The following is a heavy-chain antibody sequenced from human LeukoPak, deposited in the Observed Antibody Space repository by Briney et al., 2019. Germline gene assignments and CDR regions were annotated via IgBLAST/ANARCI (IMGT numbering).Heavy chain of an antibody. CDR1: GGSISSYY. J-gene: IGHJ6*03. V-gene: IGHV4-59*01. Sequence: SETLSLTCSVSGGSISSYYWSWIRQPPGRGLEWIGYIYYSGRTSYNPSLKSRVTISVDTSKNQFSLRLSSVTAADTAVYYCARSVEGYCRGGSCYYYSYYMDVWGKGTTVTVSS. D-gene: IGHD2-15*01. CDR3: ARSVEGYCRGGSCYYYSYYMDV. CDR2: IYYSGRT.